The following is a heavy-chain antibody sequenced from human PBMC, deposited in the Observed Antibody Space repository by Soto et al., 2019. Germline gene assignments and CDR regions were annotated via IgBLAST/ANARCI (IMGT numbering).Heavy chain of an antibody. CDR3: ARGPRPSSVGTGAF. CDR1: GFVFDMYW. J-gene: IGHJ4*02. D-gene: IGHD2-2*01. Sequence: VQLVESGGGLIQPGGSVRLSCATSGFVFDMYWMQWVRQAPGKGLEWVSRISEDGGRSHYAESVKGRFTISRDNAQNTLFLEMTALRDDDTAVYYCARGPRPSSVGTGAFWGQGSPVTVSS. V-gene: IGHV3-74*01. CDR2: ISEDGGRS.